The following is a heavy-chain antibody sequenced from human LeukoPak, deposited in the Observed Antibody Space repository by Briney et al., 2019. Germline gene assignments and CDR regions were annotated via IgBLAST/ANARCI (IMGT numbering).Heavy chain of an antibody. CDR3: AAGSKEQWLTFDY. V-gene: IGHV1-58*01. J-gene: IGHJ4*02. Sequence: ASVKVSCKASGFTCTSSAVQWVRQARGQRLEWIGWIVVGSGNTNYAQKFQERVTITRDMSTSTAYMELSSLRSEDTAVYYCAAGSKEQWLTFDYWGQGTLVTVSS. CDR1: GFTCTSSA. CDR2: IVVGSGNT. D-gene: IGHD6-19*01.